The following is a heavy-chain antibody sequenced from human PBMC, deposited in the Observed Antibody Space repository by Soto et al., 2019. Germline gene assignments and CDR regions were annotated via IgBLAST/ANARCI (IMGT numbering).Heavy chain of an antibody. CDR1: GGSISSYY. Sequence: ASETLSLTCTVSGGSISSYYWSWIRQPPGKGLEWIGYIYYSGSTNYNPSLKSRVTISVETSKNQFSLKLSSVTAADTAVYYCARGSTHYDILTGYPLGYYYGMDVWGQGTTVTVYS. CDR3: ARGSTHYDILTGYPLGYYYGMDV. J-gene: IGHJ6*02. D-gene: IGHD3-9*01. V-gene: IGHV4-59*01. CDR2: IYYSGST.